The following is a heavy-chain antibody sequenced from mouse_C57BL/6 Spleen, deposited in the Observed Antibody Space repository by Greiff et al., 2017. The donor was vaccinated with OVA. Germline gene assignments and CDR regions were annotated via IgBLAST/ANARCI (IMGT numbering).Heavy chain of an antibody. CDR3: ARLYGNYADYYAMDY. CDR1: GFTFSSYG. J-gene: IGHJ4*01. Sequence: EVKVVESGGDLVKPGGSLKLSCAASGFTFSSYGMSWVRQTPDKRLEWVATISSGGSYTYYTDSVKGRFTISRDNAKNTLYLQMSSLKSEDTAMYYCARLYGNYADYYAMDYWGQGTSVTVSS. CDR2: ISSGGSYT. D-gene: IGHD2-1*01. V-gene: IGHV5-6*01.